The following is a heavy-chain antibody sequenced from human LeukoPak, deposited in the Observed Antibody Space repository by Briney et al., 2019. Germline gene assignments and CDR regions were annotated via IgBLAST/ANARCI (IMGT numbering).Heavy chain of an antibody. CDR2: IKQDGSEQ. CDR3: AREPIVVVPTTMDDASDI. V-gene: IGHV3-7*01. D-gene: IGHD2-2*01. Sequence: GGSLRLSCAASGFTFSHYYMSWVRQAPGKELEWVANIKQDGSEQFYLDSVKGRFTISRDNAKNALYLQMHSLRVEDTAVYYCAREPIVVVPTTMDDASDIWGQGTMVTVSS. J-gene: IGHJ3*02. CDR1: GFTFSHYY.